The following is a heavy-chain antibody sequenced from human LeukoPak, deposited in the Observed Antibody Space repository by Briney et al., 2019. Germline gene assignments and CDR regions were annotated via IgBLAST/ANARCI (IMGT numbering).Heavy chain of an antibody. D-gene: IGHD3-10*01. Sequence: PGGSLRLSCAASGFTVSSNYMSWVRQAPGKGLEWVSVIYSGGSTYYADSVKGRFTISRDNSKNTLYLQMNSLRAEDTAVYYCASASMVRGAFLYGMDVWGQGTTVTVSS. CDR2: IYSGGST. J-gene: IGHJ6*02. V-gene: IGHV3-53*01. CDR3: ASASMVRGAFLYGMDV. CDR1: GFTVSSNY.